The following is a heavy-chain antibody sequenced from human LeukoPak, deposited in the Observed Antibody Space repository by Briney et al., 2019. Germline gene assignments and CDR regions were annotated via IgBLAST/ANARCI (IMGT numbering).Heavy chain of an antibody. CDR3: AKDFRIGYSAHFDY. J-gene: IGHJ4*02. D-gene: IGHD2-21*01. V-gene: IGHV3-23*01. Sequence: GGSLRLSCVGSGFTFRSHAMSWVRQAPEKGLEFVSGIYESGGTTYYADSVKGRFSISRDNSKNTLYLQMDSLRGEDTAVYYCAKDFRIGYSAHFDYWGQGALVTVSS. CDR2: IYESGGTT. CDR1: GFTFRSHA.